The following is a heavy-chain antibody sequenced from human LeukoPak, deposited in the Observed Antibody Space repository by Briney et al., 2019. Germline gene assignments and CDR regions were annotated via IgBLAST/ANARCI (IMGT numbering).Heavy chain of an antibody. V-gene: IGHV4-59*01. CDR1: GGSISSYY. CDR2: IYYSGST. CDR3: ARVGNVAGSYFDY. D-gene: IGHD6-19*01. J-gene: IGHJ4*02. Sequence: PSETLSLTCTVSGGSISSYYWSWIRQRPGKGLEWIGYIYYSGSTNYNPSLKSRVTISVDTSKNQFSLKLSSVTAADTAVYYCARVGNVAGSYFDYWGQGTLVTVSS.